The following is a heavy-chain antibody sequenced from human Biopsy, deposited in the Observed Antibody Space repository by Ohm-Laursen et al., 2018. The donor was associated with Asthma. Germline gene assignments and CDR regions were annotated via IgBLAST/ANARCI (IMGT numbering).Heavy chain of an antibody. CDR2: ISVYNGNT. J-gene: IGHJ6*02. Sequence: GASVKVSCKTSGYTSNSAGITWVRQAPGQGLEWMGWISVYNGNTKVAQKLQDRVTMITDTSTSTAYMELRSLRSDDTAVYFCARAVDYSHYYGIDVWGQGTTVTVSS. V-gene: IGHV1-18*01. D-gene: IGHD3-10*01. CDR1: GYTSNSAG. CDR3: ARAVDYSHYYGIDV.